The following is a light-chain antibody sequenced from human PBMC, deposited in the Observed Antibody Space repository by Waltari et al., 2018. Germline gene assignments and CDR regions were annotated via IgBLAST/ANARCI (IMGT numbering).Light chain of an antibody. CDR3: QSYHSNKCAWV. V-gene: IGLV6-57*01. CDR1: SGSIASNY. J-gene: IGLJ1*01. CDR2: EYN. Sequence: NFMLTQPPSVSASPGKTVTIPCTRSSGSIASNYAHWYQQRPGSSPITVNYEYNQNPPGDPPRFSCSVDSSSNSASLAISGLKTEDKADYYCQSYHSNKCAWVFGCRPSVTVL.